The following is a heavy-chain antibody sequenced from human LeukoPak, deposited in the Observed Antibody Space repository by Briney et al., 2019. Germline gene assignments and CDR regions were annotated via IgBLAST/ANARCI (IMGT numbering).Heavy chain of an antibody. CDR2: INPNSGGT. CDR1: GYTFTGYY. J-gene: IGHJ4*02. CDR3: ARDHSTIFGVVISHPLYYFDY. Sequence: ASVKVSFKASGYTFTGYYMHWVRQAPGQGLEWMGWINPNSGGTNYAQKFQGRVTMTRDTSISTAYMELSRLRSDDTAVYYCARDHSTIFGVVISHPLYYFDYWGQGTLVTVSS. V-gene: IGHV1-2*02. D-gene: IGHD3-3*01.